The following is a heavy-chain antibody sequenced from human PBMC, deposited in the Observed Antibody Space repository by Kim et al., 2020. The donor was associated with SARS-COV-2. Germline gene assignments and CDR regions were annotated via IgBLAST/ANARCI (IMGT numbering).Heavy chain of an antibody. CDR1: GFTFSSYA. V-gene: IGHV3-30*18. CDR2: ISYDGSNK. Sequence: GGSLRLSCAASGFTFSSYAIHWVRQAPGKGLEWVAVISYDGSNKYYADSVKGRFTISRDNSKNTLYLQMNSLRAEDTAVYYCAKAGGYYYYYYMDVWGQGTPVTVSS. CDR3: AKAGGYYYYYYMDV. J-gene: IGHJ6*03.